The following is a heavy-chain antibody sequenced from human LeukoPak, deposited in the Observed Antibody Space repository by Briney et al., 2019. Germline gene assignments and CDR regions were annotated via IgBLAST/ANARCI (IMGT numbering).Heavy chain of an antibody. J-gene: IGHJ4*02. D-gene: IGHD2-2*01. CDR3: ARSPPAPKQFDS. Sequence: PSENLSLTCTVSGVSISSYYWSWIRQPQGKGLEWIGYIYPIGSSNSNPSLKSRVSISVDTSKNQVSLRLSSVIAADTAVYYCARSPPAPKQFDSWGQGTLVTVSS. CDR1: GVSISSYY. CDR2: IYPIGSS. V-gene: IGHV4-4*09.